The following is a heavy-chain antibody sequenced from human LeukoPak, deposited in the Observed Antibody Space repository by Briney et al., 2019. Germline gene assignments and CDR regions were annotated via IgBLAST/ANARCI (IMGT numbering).Heavy chain of an antibody. CDR3: ARERYYYDSSGYHDY. D-gene: IGHD3-22*01. CDR2: IYYSGST. Sequence: SETLSLTCTVSGGSISSYYWSWIRQPPGKGLEWIGYIYYSGSTNYNPSLKSRVTISVDTSKNQFSLKLSSVTAADTAVYYCARERYYYDSSGYHDYWGRGTLVTVSS. CDR1: GGSISSYY. V-gene: IGHV4-59*01. J-gene: IGHJ4*02.